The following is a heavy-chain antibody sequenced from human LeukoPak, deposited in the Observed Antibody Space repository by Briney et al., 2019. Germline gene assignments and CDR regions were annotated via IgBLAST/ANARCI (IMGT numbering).Heavy chain of an antibody. D-gene: IGHD6-13*01. CDR3: ARGPRRAAAAPEY. CDR1: SGSFRGYY. CDR2: INHSGST. Sequence: SETLSLTCAGYSGSFRGYYWSWIRQPPGKGLDWIGEINHSGSTNYNPSLKSRVTISVDTSKNQFSLKLSYVTAADTAVYYCARGPRRAAAAPEYWGQGTLVTVSS. V-gene: IGHV4-34*01. J-gene: IGHJ4*02.